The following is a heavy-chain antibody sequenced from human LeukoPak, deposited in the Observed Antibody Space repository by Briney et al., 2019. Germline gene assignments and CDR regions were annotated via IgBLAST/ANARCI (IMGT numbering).Heavy chain of an antibody. D-gene: IGHD6-19*01. CDR2: IYYHGAT. V-gene: IGHV4-59*08. CDR1: GGSISKYY. J-gene: IGHJ4*02. Sequence: SETLSLTCTVSGGSISKYYWSWIRHPPGKGLEGFGYIYYHGATNYNPSLKSRVTMSIDTSKYQFSLKLSSVTAADTAVYYCASNPGSAWIDYWGQGTLVTVSS. CDR3: ASNPGSAWIDY.